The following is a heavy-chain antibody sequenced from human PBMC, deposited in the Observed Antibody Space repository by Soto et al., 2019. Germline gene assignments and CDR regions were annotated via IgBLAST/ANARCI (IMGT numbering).Heavy chain of an antibody. D-gene: IGHD6-19*01. J-gene: IGHJ5*02. V-gene: IGHV1-3*01. CDR2: INAGNGNT. Sequence: GASVKGSCKASGYTFTSYAMHWVRQAPGQRLEWMGWINAGNGNTKYSQKFQGRVTITRDTSASTAYMELSSLRSEDTAVYYCARGGGWYVWFDPWGQGTLVTVSS. CDR1: GYTFTSYA. CDR3: ARGGGWYVWFDP.